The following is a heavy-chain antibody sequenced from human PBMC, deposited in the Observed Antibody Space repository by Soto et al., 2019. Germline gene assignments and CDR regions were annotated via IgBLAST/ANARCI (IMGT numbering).Heavy chain of an antibody. D-gene: IGHD1-26*01. CDR1: GYTFTGYY. CDR3: ARVGXSSGSYYVGDPPRTFDI. Sequence: ASVKVSCKVSGYTFTGYYMHWVRQAPGQGLEWMGWINPNSGGTNYAQKFQGRVTMTRDTSISTAYMELSRLRSDDTAVYYCARVGXSSGSYYVGDPPRTFDIWGQGTMVTVSS. CDR2: INPNSGGT. J-gene: IGHJ3*02. V-gene: IGHV1-2*02.